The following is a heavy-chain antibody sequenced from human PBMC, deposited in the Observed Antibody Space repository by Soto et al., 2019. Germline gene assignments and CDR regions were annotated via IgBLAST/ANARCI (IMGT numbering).Heavy chain of an antibody. V-gene: IGHV3-53*01. Sequence: GGSLRLSCAPSGFTVSTHYMSWVRQAPGKGLEWVSVINSGGSTYYADSVKGRFTISRDHSRNTLYLQMNSLRVEDTAVYYCAREVFCSSSSCQVRYGMDVWGQGTTVTVSS. J-gene: IGHJ6*02. CDR1: GFTVSTHY. D-gene: IGHD2-2*01. CDR2: INSGGST. CDR3: AREVFCSSSSCQVRYGMDV.